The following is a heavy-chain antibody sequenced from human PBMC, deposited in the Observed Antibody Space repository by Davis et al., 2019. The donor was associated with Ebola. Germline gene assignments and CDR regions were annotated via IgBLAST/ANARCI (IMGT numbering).Heavy chain of an antibody. V-gene: IGHV3-21*04. J-gene: IGHJ4*02. CDR1: GFTFSSYA. CDR3: ARGGEGLLGY. CDR2: ISSSSSYI. D-gene: IGHD1-26*01. Sequence: GESLKISCSASGFTFSSYAMHWVRQAPGKGLEWVSSISSSSSYIYYADSVKGRFTISRDNAKNSLYLQMNSLRAEDTAVYYCARGGEGLLGYWGQGTPVTVSS.